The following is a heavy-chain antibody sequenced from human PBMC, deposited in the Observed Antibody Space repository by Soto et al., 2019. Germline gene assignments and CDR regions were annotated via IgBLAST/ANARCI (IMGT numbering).Heavy chain of an antibody. CDR1: GLIFSNYW. D-gene: IGHD6-19*01. CDR2: INGDGSTA. V-gene: IGHV3-74*01. Sequence: VQLVESGGGLVLSGGFLRLSCAAYGLIFSNYWMEWVRQPPGKGLVWVSRINGDGSTAVYADSAEGRFTISRDNAKNTLYLQMNSLRAEDTAVYYCVSGISGRPYWGQGTLVTVSS. J-gene: IGHJ4*02. CDR3: VSGISGRPY.